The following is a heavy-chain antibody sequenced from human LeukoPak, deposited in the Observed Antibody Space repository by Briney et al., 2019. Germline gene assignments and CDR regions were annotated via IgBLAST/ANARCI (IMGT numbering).Heavy chain of an antibody. CDR3: ASALQSSSRSYYYYYYMDV. D-gene: IGHD6-13*01. V-gene: IGHV1-69*06. J-gene: IGHJ6*03. CDR1: GGTFSSYA. Sequence: SVEVSCKASGGTFSSYAISWVRQAPGQGLEWMGGIIPIFGTANYAQKFQGRVTITADKSTSTAYMELSSLRSEDTAVYYCASALQSSSRSYYYYYYMDVWGKGTTVTVSS. CDR2: IIPIFGTA.